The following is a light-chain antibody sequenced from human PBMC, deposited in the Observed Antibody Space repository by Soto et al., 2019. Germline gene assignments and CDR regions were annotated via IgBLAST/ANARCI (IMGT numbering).Light chain of an antibody. CDR1: SGHSIYA. V-gene: IGLV4-69*02. CDR2: LNSDGSH. CDR3: QTWGNGIWV. Sequence: QLVLTQSPSASASLGASVKLTCTLSSGHSIYAIAWHQQQPEKGPRYLMKLNSDGSHSKGDGIPDRFSGSSSGAERYLTISSLQSEDEADYYCQTWGNGIWVFGGGTKVTVL. J-gene: IGLJ3*02.